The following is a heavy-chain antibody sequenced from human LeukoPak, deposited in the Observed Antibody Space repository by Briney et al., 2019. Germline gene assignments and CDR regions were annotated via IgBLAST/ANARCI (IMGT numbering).Heavy chain of an antibody. Sequence: GGSLRLSCAASGIIVMSNYMTWVRQAPGKGLEWVSVIYNDGSAYYADSVRGRFTISRGTSKNTVYLQMNSLRAEDTAVYYCAIRGGPGSLDAFDIWGQGTMVTVSS. CDR1: GIIVMSNY. V-gene: IGHV3-53*01. CDR3: AIRGGPGSLDAFDI. J-gene: IGHJ3*02. D-gene: IGHD1-14*01. CDR2: IYNDGSA.